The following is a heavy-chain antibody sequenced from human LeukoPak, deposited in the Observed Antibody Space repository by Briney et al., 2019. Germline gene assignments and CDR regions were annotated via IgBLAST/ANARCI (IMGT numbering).Heavy chain of an antibody. CDR2: ISSSGSYT. J-gene: IGHJ4*02. CDR3: ARGSGYYDRVLDY. Sequence: GGSLRLSCAASGFTFSDYYMSWIRQAPGEGLEWVSYISSSGSYTNYADSVKGRFTISRDNAKNSLYLQMNSLRAEDTAVYFCARGSGYYDRVLDYWGQGTLVTVSS. V-gene: IGHV3-11*03. D-gene: IGHD3-22*01. CDR1: GFTFSDYY.